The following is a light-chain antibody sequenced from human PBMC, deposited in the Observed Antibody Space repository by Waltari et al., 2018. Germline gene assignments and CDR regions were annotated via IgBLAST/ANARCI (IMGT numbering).Light chain of an antibody. Sequence: DIQMTQSPSTLSASVGDRVTITCRASQSIGSWLAWYQQKPGRAPKLLIYKASNLNRGVPSGFSGSGSGTDFTLTISSLQPDDFATYYCQQYSDFPWTFGQGTKVEVK. J-gene: IGKJ1*01. V-gene: IGKV1-5*03. CDR3: QQYSDFPWT. CDR1: QSIGSW. CDR2: KAS.